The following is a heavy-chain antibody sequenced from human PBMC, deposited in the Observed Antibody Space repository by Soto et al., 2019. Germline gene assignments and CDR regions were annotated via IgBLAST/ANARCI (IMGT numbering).Heavy chain of an antibody. V-gene: IGHV4-61*01. J-gene: IGHJ6*02. D-gene: IGHD6-19*01. CDR2: IYYSGST. CDR3: AREGRGYSSGWYVNGTPYGRDV. Sequence: PSETLSLTCTVSGGSVSSGSYYWSWIRQPPGKGLERIGYIYYSGSTNYNPSLKSRVTISVDTSKNQFSLKLSSVTAADTAVYYCAREGRGYSSGWYVNGTPYGRDVCDQGPTVTVSS. CDR1: GGSVSSGSYY.